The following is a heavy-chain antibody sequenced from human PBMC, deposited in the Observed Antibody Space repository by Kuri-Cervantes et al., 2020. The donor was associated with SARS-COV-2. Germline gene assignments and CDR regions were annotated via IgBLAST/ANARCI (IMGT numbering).Heavy chain of an antibody. V-gene: IGHV1-69*11. CDR3: AREGCSSTSCYSAWFDP. CDR2: IIPLLGTI. Sequence: SVKVSCKASGGTFSSHSITWVRQAPGQGLEWMGRIIPLLGTINHAQKFQGRVTITTDESTSTAYMELSSLRSEDTAAYYCAREGCSSTSCYSAWFDPWGQGTLVTVSS. J-gene: IGHJ5*02. D-gene: IGHD2-2*01. CDR1: GGTFSSHS.